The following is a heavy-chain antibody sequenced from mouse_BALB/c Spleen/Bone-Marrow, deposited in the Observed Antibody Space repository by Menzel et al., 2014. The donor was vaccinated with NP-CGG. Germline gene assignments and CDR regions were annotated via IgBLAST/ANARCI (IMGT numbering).Heavy chain of an antibody. CDR1: GYTFSSYW. CDR2: TLPGSGSS. Sequence: QVQLQQSGAELMKPGASVKISCKATGYTFSSYWIEWIKQRPGHGLEWIGETLPGSGSSNYNEKFKGKATFTADTSSNTAYMQLSSLTSEDSAVCYCASRGYAMDYWGQGTSVTVSS. V-gene: IGHV1-9*01. J-gene: IGHJ4*01. CDR3: ASRGYAMDY.